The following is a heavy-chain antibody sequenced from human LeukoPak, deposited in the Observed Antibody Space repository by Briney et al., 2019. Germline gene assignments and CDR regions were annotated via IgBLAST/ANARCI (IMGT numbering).Heavy chain of an antibody. CDR2: ISPSGSTI. J-gene: IGHJ5*02. D-gene: IGHD6-13*01. Sequence: PGGSLRLSCAASGFTFSSFAMSWVRQAPGKGLEWVSYISPSGSTIQYADSVEGRFTISRDNAKNSLYMQMNSLRAEDTAVYYCARDEEAAGTRYFDPWGQGTLVTVSS. CDR3: ARDEEAAGTRYFDP. V-gene: IGHV3-48*03. CDR1: GFTFSSFA.